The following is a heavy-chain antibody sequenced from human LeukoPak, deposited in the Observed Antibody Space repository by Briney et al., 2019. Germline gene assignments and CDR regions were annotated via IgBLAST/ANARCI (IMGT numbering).Heavy chain of an antibody. D-gene: IGHD1-26*01. Sequence: PGGSLRLSCAASGLTVSSNYMSWVRQAPGKGLEWVSVIYSGGSTYYADSVKGRFTISRDNSKNTLYLQMNSLRAEDTAVYYCARGGFGELLFPIHYWGQGTLVTVSS. CDR1: GLTVSSNY. J-gene: IGHJ4*02. V-gene: IGHV3-53*01. CDR2: IYSGGST. CDR3: ARGGFGELLFPIHY.